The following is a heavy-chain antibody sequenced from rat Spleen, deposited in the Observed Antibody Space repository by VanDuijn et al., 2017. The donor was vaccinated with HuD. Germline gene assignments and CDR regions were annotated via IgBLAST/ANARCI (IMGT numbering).Heavy chain of an antibody. CDR3: ARPHNYRYVMDA. D-gene: IGHD1-10*01. CDR1: GLSFSNYD. J-gene: IGHJ4*01. V-gene: IGHV5-29*01. Sequence: EVQLVESGGGLVQPGRSMKLSCAASGLSFSNYDMAWVRQAPTKGLEWVATISYDGTNTYYRDSVKGRFTISRHDAKSTLYLVMDSLRSEDTATYYCARPHNYRYVMDAWGQGTSVTVSS. CDR2: ISYDGTNT.